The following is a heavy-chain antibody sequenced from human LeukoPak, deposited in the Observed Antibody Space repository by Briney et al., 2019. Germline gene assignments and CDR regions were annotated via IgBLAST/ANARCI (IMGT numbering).Heavy chain of an antibody. J-gene: IGHJ2*01. D-gene: IGHD3-10*01. CDR3: ARHLGAPPYGSGSYYHPYWYSDL. CDR1: GYTFTSYY. Sequence: ASVKVSCKASGYTFTSYYMHWVRQAPGQGLEGMGIINPSGGSTSYAQKFQGRVTMTRDRSTSTVYLELSSLRSEDTAVYYCARHLGAPPYGSGSYYHPYWYSDLWGRGTLVTVSS. CDR2: INPSGGST. V-gene: IGHV1-46*01.